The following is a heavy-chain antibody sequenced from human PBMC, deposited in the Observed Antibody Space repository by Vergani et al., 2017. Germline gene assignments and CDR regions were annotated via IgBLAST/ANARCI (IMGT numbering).Heavy chain of an antibody. CDR3: ASSYSSGWYLYCAGMVG. CDR2: IIPIFGTA. CDR1: GGTFSSYA. V-gene: IGHV1-69*06. J-gene: IGHJ6*02. Sequence: QVQLVQSGAEVKKPGSSVKVSCKASGGTFSSYAISWVRQAPGQGLEWMGGIIPIFGTANSAQKFQGRVTITADKSTSTAYMELSSLRSEDTAVSYCASSYSSGWYLYCAGMVGGGQGTTVAVS. D-gene: IGHD6-19*01.